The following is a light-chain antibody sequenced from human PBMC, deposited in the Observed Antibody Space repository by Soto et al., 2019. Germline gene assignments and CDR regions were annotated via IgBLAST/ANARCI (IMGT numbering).Light chain of an antibody. CDR2: DAS. J-gene: IGKJ1*01. CDR3: LQHKSYPWT. V-gene: IGKV1-17*01. CDR1: LDIRND. Sequence: DIQVTQSPSSLSASVGDRVSITCRASLDIRNDLDWYPQKPGKAPKRLIYDASTLQSGVPSRFSGAGSGAEFTLTINGLQSEDFATYFCLQHKSYPWTFGQGTKVDIK.